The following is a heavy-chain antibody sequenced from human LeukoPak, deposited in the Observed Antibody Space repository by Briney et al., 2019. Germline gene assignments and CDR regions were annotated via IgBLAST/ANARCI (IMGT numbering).Heavy chain of an antibody. J-gene: IGHJ4*02. CDR1: GGSISSGGYY. V-gene: IGHV4-31*03. CDR3: ARDSYGAYYFDY. Sequence: SETLSLTCTVSGGSISSGGYYWSWIRQHPGKGLEWIGYIYYSGSTYYNPSLKSRVTISVDTSKNQFSLKLSSVTAADTAVYYCARDSYGAYYFDYWGQGTLVTVSS. CDR2: IYYSGST. D-gene: IGHD4-17*01.